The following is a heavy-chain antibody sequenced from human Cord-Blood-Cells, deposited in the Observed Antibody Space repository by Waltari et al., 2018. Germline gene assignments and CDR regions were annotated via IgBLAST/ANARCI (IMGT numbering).Heavy chain of an antibody. CDR3: ARGGSGGNSEDDAFDI. CDR1: GGSISSYY. J-gene: IGHJ3*02. V-gene: IGHV4-59*01. CDR2: IYYRGST. Sequence: QVQLQESGPGLVKPSETLSLTCTVSGGSISSYYWSWIRQPPGKGLEWIGYIYYRGSTNYNPSLKSRVTISVDTSKNQFSLKLSSVTAADTAVYYCARGGSGGNSEDDAFDIWGQGTMVTVSS. D-gene: IGHD2-21*02.